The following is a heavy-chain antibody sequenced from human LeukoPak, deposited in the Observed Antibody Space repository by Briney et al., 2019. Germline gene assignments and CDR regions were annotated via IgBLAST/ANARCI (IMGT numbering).Heavy chain of an antibody. Sequence: GGSLRLTCAASGFTFSSSDIHWVRQAPGKGLEWVAVISYDATNKYYADSVKGRFTLSRDNSKNTLYLQTNTLRDEDTAVYYCAKASSNYFYYFEYWGQGTLVTVSS. CDR3: AKASSNYFYYFEY. V-gene: IGHV3-30*18. CDR1: GFTFSSSD. D-gene: IGHD2/OR15-2a*01. CDR2: ISYDATNK. J-gene: IGHJ4*02.